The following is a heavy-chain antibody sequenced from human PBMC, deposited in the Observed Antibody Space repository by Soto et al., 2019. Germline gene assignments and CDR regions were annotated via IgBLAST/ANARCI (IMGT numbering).Heavy chain of an antibody. CDR1: GFTFSSYG. CDR3: ASNIYYYDSSGPMGY. J-gene: IGHJ4*02. V-gene: IGHV3-33*01. D-gene: IGHD3-22*01. CDR2: IWYDGSNK. Sequence: QVQLVESGGGVVQPGRSLRLSCAASGFTFSSYGMHWVRQAPGKGLEWVAVIWYDGSNKYYADSVKGRFTISRDNSKNKLYLQMNSLRAEDTAVYYCASNIYYYDSSGPMGYWGQGTLVTVSS.